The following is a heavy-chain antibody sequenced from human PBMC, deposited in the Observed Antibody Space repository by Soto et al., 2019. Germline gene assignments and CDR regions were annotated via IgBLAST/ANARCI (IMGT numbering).Heavy chain of an antibody. D-gene: IGHD2-2*01. J-gene: IGHJ4*02. Sequence: EVQLLESGGGLVQPGGSLRLSCAASGFTFSSYAMSWVRQAPGKGLEWVSAISGSGGSTYYADSVKGRFTISRDNSKNTLYLQMNSLRAEDTAVYYCAKVVSPFVLVLAAPSFDYWGQGTLVTVSS. CDR3: AKVVSPFVLVLAAPSFDY. V-gene: IGHV3-23*01. CDR1: GFTFSSYA. CDR2: ISGSGGST.